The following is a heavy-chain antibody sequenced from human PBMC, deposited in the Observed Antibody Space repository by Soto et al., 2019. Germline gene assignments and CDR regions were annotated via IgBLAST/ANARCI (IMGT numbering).Heavy chain of an antibody. Sequence: ASVKVSCKASGFTFTSSAVQWVRQARGQRLEWIGWIVVGSGNTNYAQKFQERVTITRDMSTSTAYMELSSLRSEDTAVYYCAAEGEDYYDSSGYKPPAYYYYGMDVWGQGTTVTVSS. J-gene: IGHJ6*02. V-gene: IGHV1-58*01. D-gene: IGHD3-22*01. CDR3: AAEGEDYYDSSGYKPPAYYYYGMDV. CDR2: IVVGSGNT. CDR1: GFTFTSSA.